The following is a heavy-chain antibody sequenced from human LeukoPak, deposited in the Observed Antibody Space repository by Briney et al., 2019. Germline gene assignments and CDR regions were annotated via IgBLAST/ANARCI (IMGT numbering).Heavy chain of an antibody. D-gene: IGHD3-10*01. V-gene: IGHV3-48*01. Sequence: GGSLRLSCAASGFTLSTYSMNWVRQAPGKGLEWLSYISSSSSTIDYADSVKGRFTISRDNAKNSLYLQMNSLRAEDTAVYYCAGDSGSASGGSGTFYTFDYWGQGTLVTVSS. J-gene: IGHJ4*02. CDR1: GFTLSTYS. CDR3: AGDSGSASGGSGTFYTFDY. CDR2: ISSSSSTI.